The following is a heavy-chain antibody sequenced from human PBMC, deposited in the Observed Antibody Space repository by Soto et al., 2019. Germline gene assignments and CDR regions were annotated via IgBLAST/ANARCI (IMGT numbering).Heavy chain of an antibody. CDR3: ARDLVKTFRYCSGGSCYSSYYYMDV. D-gene: IGHD2-15*01. V-gene: IGHV1-18*01. J-gene: IGHJ6*03. CDR2: ISAYNGNT. CDR1: GYTFTSYG. Sequence: ASVKVSCKASGYTFTSYGISWVRQAPGQGLEWMGWISAYNGNTNYAQKLQGRVTMTTDTSTSTAYMELRSLRSDDTAVYYCARDLVKTFRYCSGGSCYSSYYYMDVWGKGTTVTVSS.